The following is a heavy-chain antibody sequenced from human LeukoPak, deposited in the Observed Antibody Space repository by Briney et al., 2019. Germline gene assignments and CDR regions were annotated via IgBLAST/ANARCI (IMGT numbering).Heavy chain of an antibody. CDR3: ARGDSPWYFDY. CDR2: IYHSGST. J-gene: IGHJ4*02. V-gene: IGHV4-30-2*01. Sequence: SQTLSLTCTVSGGSISSGGYYWSWIRQPPGKGLEWIGYIYHSGSTYYNPSLKSRVTISVDRSKNQFSLKLSSVTAADTAVYYCARGDSPWYFDYWVQGTLVTVSS. CDR1: GGSISSGGYY. D-gene: IGHD2-21*02.